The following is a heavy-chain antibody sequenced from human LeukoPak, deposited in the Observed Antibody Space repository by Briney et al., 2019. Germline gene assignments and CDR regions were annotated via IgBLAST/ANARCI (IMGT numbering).Heavy chain of an antibody. CDR1: GFTFSSHW. CDR2: IDNDGSDT. D-gene: IGHD5-18*01. Sequence: GGSLGLSCVVSGFTFSSHWMHWVRQAPGKGLVWVSRIDNDGSDTVYTDSVKGRFTISRDNAKNTLYLQMNSLRDEDTAVYYCARGYIGPDYWGQGTLVTVSS. V-gene: IGHV3-74*01. J-gene: IGHJ4*02. CDR3: ARGYIGPDY.